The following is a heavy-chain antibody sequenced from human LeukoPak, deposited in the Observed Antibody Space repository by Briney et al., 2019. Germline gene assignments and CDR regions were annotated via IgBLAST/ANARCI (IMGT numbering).Heavy chain of an antibody. CDR2: IYYSGST. J-gene: IGHJ4*02. D-gene: IGHD3-22*01. CDR1: GGSISSGGYY. V-gene: IGHV4-31*03. CDR3: ARRGYYYDSSGYPTQVFDY. Sequence: SETLSLTCTVSGGSISSGGYYWSWIRQHPGKGLEWTGYIYYSGSTYYNPSLKSRVTISVDTSKNQFSLKLSSVTAADTAVYYCARRGYYYDSSGYPTQVFDYWGQGTLVTVSS.